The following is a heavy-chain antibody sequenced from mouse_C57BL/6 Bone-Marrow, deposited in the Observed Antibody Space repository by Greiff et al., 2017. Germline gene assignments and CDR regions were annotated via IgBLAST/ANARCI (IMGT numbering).Heavy chain of an antibody. CDR2: ISSGSSTI. J-gene: IGHJ2*01. CDR1: GFTFSDYG. D-gene: IGHD4-1*01. CDR3: ARRLGRDYFDY. Sequence: DVMLVESGGGLVKPGGSLKLSCAASGFTFSDYGMHWVRQAPEKGLEWVAYISSGSSTIYYADTVKGRVTISRDNAKNTLFLQMTSLRSEDTAMYYCARRLGRDYFDYWGQGTTLTVSS. V-gene: IGHV5-17*01.